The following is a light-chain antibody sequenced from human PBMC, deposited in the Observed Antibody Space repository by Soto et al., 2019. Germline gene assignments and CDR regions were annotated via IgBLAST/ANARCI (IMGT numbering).Light chain of an antibody. CDR3: QQYNNWPRT. V-gene: IGKV3-15*01. J-gene: IGKJ1*01. CDR2: GAS. Sequence: EIVMTQSPATLSVSPGERATRSCRASQSISSNLAWYQQKPGQAPRLLIYGASTRATGIPASFSGSGSGTEFTLTISSLQSEDFAVYYCQQYNNWPRTFGQGTKVEFK. CDR1: QSISSN.